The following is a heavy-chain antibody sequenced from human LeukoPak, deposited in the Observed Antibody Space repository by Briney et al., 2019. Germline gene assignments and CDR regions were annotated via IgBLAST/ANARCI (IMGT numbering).Heavy chain of an antibody. CDR2: TYTGGNS. V-gene: IGHV3-53*01. D-gene: IGHD3-22*01. CDR1: GFTVSSTH. Sequence: PGGSLRLSYAASGFTVSSTHMVWVRQAPGKGLEWVSVTYTGGNSYYAGSVKGRFIISRDISKNTLYLQMNSLRAEDSALYYCARGGRGSAAVVAPRSFDIWGQGTMVTVSS. CDR3: ARGGRGSAAVVAPRSFDI. J-gene: IGHJ3*02.